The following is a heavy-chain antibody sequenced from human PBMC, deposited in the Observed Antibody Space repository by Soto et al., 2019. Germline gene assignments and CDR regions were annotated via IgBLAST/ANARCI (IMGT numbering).Heavy chain of an antibody. CDR2: IIPIFGTA. Sequence: GASVKVSCKASGGTFSSYAISWVRQAPGQGLEWMGGIIPIFGTANYAQKFQGRVTITADESTSTAYMELSSLRSEDTAVYYCAKDLSGPGYYFDFWGQGTLVTVSS. V-gene: IGHV1-69*13. D-gene: IGHD1-1*01. J-gene: IGHJ4*02. CDR3: AKDLSGPGYYFDF. CDR1: GGTFSSYA.